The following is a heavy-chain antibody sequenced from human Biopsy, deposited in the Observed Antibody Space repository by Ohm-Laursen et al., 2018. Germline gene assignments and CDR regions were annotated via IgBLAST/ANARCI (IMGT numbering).Heavy chain of an antibody. V-gene: IGHV1-46*01. CDR1: GYSFTKYY. J-gene: IGHJ6*02. CDR2: INPTGGTT. Sequence: SVKVSCKASGYSFTKYYINWVRQAPGQGLEWMGIINPTGGTTSYAEKFQGRVTLTRDTSTGTVYLELNSLIYEDTALYYCARDETGSSVFGPYYYGMDVWGQGTTVTVPS. D-gene: IGHD3-9*01. CDR3: ARDETGSSVFGPYYYGMDV.